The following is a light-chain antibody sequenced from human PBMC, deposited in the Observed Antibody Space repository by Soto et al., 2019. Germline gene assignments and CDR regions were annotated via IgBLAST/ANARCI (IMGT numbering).Light chain of an antibody. CDR2: EAS. J-gene: IGKJ4*01. V-gene: IGKV3-11*01. Sequence: EIVLTQSPATLSLSPGDRATLSCRASQSVGSGSFLAWYQQKFGQAPRLLIYEASTRATGIPARFSGSGSGTDFTLTISSLEPEDFAVYYCQQRNNWPPELTFVGGTRVEIK. CDR3: QQRNNWPPELT. CDR1: QSVGSGSF.